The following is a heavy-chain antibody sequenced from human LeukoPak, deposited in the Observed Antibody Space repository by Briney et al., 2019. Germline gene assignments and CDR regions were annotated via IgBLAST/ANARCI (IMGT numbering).Heavy chain of an antibody. J-gene: IGHJ4*02. CDR2: IDPSDSYT. CDR1: GYSFTSYW. V-gene: IGHV5-10-1*01. Sequence: GESLKISCKGSGYSFTSYWISWVRQMPGKGLEWMGRIDPSDSYTNYSPSFQGHVTISADKSISTAYLQWSSLKASDTATYYCARHRYSSGWYDYWGQGTLVTVSS. D-gene: IGHD6-19*01. CDR3: ARHRYSSGWYDY.